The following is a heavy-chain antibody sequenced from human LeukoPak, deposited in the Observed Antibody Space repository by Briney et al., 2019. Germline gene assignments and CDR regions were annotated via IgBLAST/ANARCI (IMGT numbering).Heavy chain of an antibody. J-gene: IGHJ4*02. CDR1: GFTFSNAW. V-gene: IGHV3-30*18. CDR2: ISYDGSNK. D-gene: IGHD5-18*01. CDR3: AKGYSYGPFDY. Sequence: GGSLRLSCAASGFTFSNAWMSWVRQAPGKGLEWVAVISYDGSNKYYADSVKGRFTISRDNSKNTLYLQMNSLRAEDTAVYYCAKGYSYGPFDYWGQGTLVTVSS.